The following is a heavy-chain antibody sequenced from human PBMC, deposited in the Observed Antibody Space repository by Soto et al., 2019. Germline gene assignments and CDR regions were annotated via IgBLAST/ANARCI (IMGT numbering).Heavy chain of an antibody. CDR2: IYYSGST. Sequence: QVQLQESGPGLVKPSETLSLTCTVSGDSISSYYWSWIRQPPGKGLEYIGYIYYSGSTNYNPSLNSRVTISVDTSKNQFSLKLSSVTAADRAVYYCARVRTNYYYDGMDVWGQGTTVTVSS. CDR1: GDSISSYY. CDR3: ARVRTNYYYDGMDV. J-gene: IGHJ6*02. V-gene: IGHV4-59*01.